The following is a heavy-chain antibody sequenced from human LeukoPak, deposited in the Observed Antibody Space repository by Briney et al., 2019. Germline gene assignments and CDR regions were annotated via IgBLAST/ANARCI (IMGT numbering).Heavy chain of an antibody. V-gene: IGHV3-23*01. Sequence: GGSLRLSCAASEFSFGSNYMTWVRQAPGKGLEWVSSISSTGGTTYYADSVKGRFTISRDDSKNTLYLQMNSLRAEDTAMYYCAKNGDRGAYCTGGTCYPYFYYYMDVWGKGTTVTI. J-gene: IGHJ6*03. CDR1: EFSFGSNY. CDR2: ISSTGGTT. CDR3: AKNGDRGAYCTGGTCYPYFYYYMDV. D-gene: IGHD2-15*01.